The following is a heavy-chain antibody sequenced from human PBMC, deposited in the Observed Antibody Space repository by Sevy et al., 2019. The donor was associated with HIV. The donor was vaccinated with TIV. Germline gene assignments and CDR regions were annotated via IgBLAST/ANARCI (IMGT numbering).Heavy chain of an antibody. V-gene: IGHV4-38-2*02. CDR1: GYSISSGYY. CDR2: IYHSGST. J-gene: IGHJ4*02. CDR3: ARVYEGDFWSGYQEYYFDY. Sequence: SETLSLTCTVSGYSISSGYYWGWIRQPPGKGLEWIGSIYHSGSTYYNPSLKSRVTISVDTPKNQFSLKLSSVTAADTAVYYCARVYEGDFWSGYQEYYFDYWGQGTLVTVSS. D-gene: IGHD3-3*01.